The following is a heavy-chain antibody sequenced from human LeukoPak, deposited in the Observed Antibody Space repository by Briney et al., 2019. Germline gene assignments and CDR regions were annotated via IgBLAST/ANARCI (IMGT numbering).Heavy chain of an antibody. CDR1: GGSFSGYY. CDR3: ARDSGYYYYDY. V-gene: IGHV4-34*01. CDR2: INHSGST. D-gene: IGHD3-22*01. Sequence: PSETLSLTRAVYGGSFSGYYWSWIRQPPGKGLEWIGEINHSGSTNYNPSLKSRVTISVDTSKNQFSLKLSSVTAADTAVYYCARDSGYYYYDYWGQGTLVTVSS. J-gene: IGHJ4*02.